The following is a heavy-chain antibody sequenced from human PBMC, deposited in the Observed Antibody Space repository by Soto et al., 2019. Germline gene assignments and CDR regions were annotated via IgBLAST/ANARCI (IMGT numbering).Heavy chain of an antibody. CDR3: AKVAPSISILWGLDH. CDR1: GFTFSNYV. Sequence: GGSLRLSCAASGFTFSNYVIHWVRQAPGKGLEWVAVISHDGNKEYYADSVKGRFTVSRDNSKKTVYLQMNSLRAEDTAMYYCAKVAPSISILWGLDHWGPRTLVTVSS. CDR2: ISHDGNKE. J-gene: IGHJ4*02. D-gene: IGHD2-21*01. V-gene: IGHV3-30*18.